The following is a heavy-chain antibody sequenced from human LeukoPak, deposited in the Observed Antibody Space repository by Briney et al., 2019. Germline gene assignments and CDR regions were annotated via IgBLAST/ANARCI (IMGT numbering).Heavy chain of an antibody. V-gene: IGHV4-4*02. CDR2: IYQSGST. CDR1: VGSISISNG. CDR3: ARHIGILGKWGFDY. J-gene: IGHJ4*02. D-gene: IGHD2/OR15-2a*01. Sequence: SETLSLTCAVSVGSISISNGWSWVRQPPGKGLEWIGEIYQSGSTNYNTSLKSRFTLSLDESQNHFSLKVTSVTAADTAVYYCARHIGILGKWGFDYWGQGTQLTVSS.